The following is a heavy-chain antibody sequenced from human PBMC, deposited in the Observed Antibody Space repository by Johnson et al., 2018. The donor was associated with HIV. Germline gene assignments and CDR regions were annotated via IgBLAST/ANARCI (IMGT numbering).Heavy chain of an antibody. CDR1: GFTFSSYD. CDR3: AKGYYYDSKDAFNI. D-gene: IGHD3-22*01. J-gene: IGHJ3*02. Sequence: EKLVESGGGVVQPGRSLRLSCAASGFTFSSYDMHWVRQAPGKGLEWVSVISGSGGRTYYADSVKGRFTISRDNSKNTLYLQMNSLRAEDTAVYYCAKGYYYDSKDAFNIWGQGTMVTVSS. CDR2: ISGSGGRT. V-gene: IGHV3-23*04.